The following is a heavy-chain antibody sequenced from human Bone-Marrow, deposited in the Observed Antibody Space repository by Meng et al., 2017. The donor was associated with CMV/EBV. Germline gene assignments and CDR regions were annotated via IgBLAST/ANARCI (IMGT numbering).Heavy chain of an antibody. Sequence: SETLSLTCAVYGGSFSGYYWSWIRQPPGKGLEWIGEINHSGSTNYNPSLKSRVTISVDTSKNQFSLKLSSVTAADTAVYYCARGLNGMDVWGQGTTVTVSS. CDR1: GGSFSGYY. V-gene: IGHV4-34*01. CDR2: INHSGST. CDR3: ARGLNGMDV. J-gene: IGHJ6*02.